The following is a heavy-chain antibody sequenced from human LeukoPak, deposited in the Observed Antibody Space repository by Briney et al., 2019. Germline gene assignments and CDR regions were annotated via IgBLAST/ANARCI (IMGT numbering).Heavy chain of an antibody. CDR1: GGSIAIRNYY. J-gene: IGHJ5*02. CDR2: VYSSGSV. D-gene: IGHD3-10*01. V-gene: IGHV4-39*06. Sequence: SETLSLTCAVSGGSIAIRNYYWAWIRQSPGRGLEWLGSVYSSGSVYYNPSLKSRVTILVDTSKNQFALKLRSVTAADTAVYYCARTPLRGATFFTSYPNWFDTWGQGTLVTVSS. CDR3: ARTPLRGATFFTSYPNWFDT.